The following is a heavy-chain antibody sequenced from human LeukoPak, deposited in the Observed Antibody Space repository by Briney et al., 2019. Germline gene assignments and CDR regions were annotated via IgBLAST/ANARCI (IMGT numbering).Heavy chain of an antibody. CDR2: IYTSGST. V-gene: IGHV4-59*10. CDR3: AREAPSRDGYNRFDY. Sequence: NPSETLSLTCAVYGGSFSGYYWSWIRQPPGKGLEWIGRIYTSGSTNYNPSLKSRVTISVDTSKNQFSLKLSSVTAADTAVYYCAREAPSRDGYNRFDYWGQGTLVTVSS. J-gene: IGHJ4*02. D-gene: IGHD5-24*01. CDR1: GGSFSGYY.